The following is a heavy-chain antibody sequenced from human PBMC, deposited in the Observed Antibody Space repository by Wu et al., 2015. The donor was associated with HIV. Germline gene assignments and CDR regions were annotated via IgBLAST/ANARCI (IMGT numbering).Heavy chain of an antibody. CDR2: IIPIFGTA. Sequence: QVQLVQSGAEVKKPGSSVKVSCKASGGTFSSYAISWVRQAPGQGLEWMGGIIPIFGTANYAQKFQGRVTITADESTSTAYMELSSLRSEDTAVYYCARPSYCSSTSCYTPLFNRDYYYYMDVLGQRATVTVSS. CDR1: GGTFSSYA. J-gene: IGHJ6*03. V-gene: IGHV1-69*12. D-gene: IGHD2-2*02. CDR3: ARPSYCSSTSCYTPLFNRDYYYYMDV.